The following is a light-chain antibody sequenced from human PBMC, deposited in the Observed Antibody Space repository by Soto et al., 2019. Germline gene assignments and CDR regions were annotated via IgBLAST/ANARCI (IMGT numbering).Light chain of an antibody. V-gene: IGLV1-47*01. J-gene: IGLJ1*01. CDR1: SSNIGSNY. CDR2: WND. Sequence: SVLTKPPSTYGIPGRMVTISSNGGSSNIGSNYVYWYQLLPGTAPKVVIYWNDERPSGVPDRFSGSKSGTSASLAISGLRSEDEADYYCGAWDDRLGGYVFGSGTKVTVL. CDR3: GAWDDRLGGYV.